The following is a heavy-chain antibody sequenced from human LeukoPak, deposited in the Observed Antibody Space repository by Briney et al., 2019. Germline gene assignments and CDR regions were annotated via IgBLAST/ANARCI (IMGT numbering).Heavy chain of an antibody. Sequence: GGSLRLSCAASGFTFDDYDMHWVRQAPGKGLEWVSGISWNSGSIGYADSVKGRFTISRDNAKNSLYLQMNSLRAEDTALYYCAKGLSDFWSGYLGFDYWGQGTLVTVSS. CDR1: GFTFDDYD. D-gene: IGHD3-3*01. V-gene: IGHV3-9*01. CDR2: ISWNSGSI. CDR3: AKGLSDFWSGYLGFDY. J-gene: IGHJ4*02.